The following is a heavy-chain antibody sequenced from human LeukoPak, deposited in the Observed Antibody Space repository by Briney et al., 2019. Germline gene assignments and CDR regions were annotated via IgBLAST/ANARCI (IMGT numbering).Heavy chain of an antibody. CDR3: ARAEVVATIIDY. D-gene: IGHD5-12*01. CDR2: INPNSGGT. Sequence: GASVKVSCKASGYTFTGYYMHWVRQAPGQGLEWIGWINPNSGGTNYAQKFQGRATMTRDTSISTAYMELSRRRSDDTAVYYCARAEVVATIIDYWGQGTLVTVSP. V-gene: IGHV1-2*02. CDR1: GYTFTGYY. J-gene: IGHJ4*01.